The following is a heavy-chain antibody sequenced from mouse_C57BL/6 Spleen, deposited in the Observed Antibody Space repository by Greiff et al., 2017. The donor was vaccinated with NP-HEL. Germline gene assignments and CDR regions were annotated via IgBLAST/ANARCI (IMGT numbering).Heavy chain of an antibody. D-gene: IGHD2-4*01. CDR1: GFSLTSYG. CDR3: ASIGDYDYEIWYFDV. V-gene: IGHV2-2*01. CDR2: IWSGGST. J-gene: IGHJ1*03. Sequence: QVQLQQSGPGLVQPSQSLSITCTVSGFSLTSYGVHWVRQSPGKGLEWLGVIWSGGSTDYNAAFISRLSISKDNSKSQVFFKMNSLQADDTAIYYCASIGDYDYEIWYFDVWGTGTTLTVSS.